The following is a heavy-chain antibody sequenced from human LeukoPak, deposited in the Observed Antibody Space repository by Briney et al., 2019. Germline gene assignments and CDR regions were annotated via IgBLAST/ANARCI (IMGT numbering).Heavy chain of an antibody. V-gene: IGHV3-13*01. D-gene: IGHD4-17*01. CDR3: ARGYGDYACYFDF. J-gene: IGHJ4*02. CDR2: ISTAGDT. CDR1: GFTFSSYD. Sequence: GGSLRLSCAASGFTFSSYDMHWVRQATGKGLEWVSAISTAGDTYYPASVKGRFTISRENAKNSLYLQMNSRRAADAAVYYCARGYGDYACYFDFWGWGTLVTVS.